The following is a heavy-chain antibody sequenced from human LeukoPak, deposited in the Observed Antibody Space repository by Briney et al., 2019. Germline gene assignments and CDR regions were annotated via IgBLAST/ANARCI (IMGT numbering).Heavy chain of an antibody. CDR1: GFTFSSYA. CDR2: ISYDGSNE. CDR3: AREGVFGGVTSPFDY. Sequence: GGSLRLSCAASGFTFSSYAMHWVRQAPGKGLEWVAVISYDGSNEYYADSVKGRFTISRDNSKNTLYLQMNSLRAEDTAVYYCAREGVFGGVTSPFDYWGQGTLVTVSS. V-gene: IGHV3-30*04. J-gene: IGHJ4*02. D-gene: IGHD3-16*01.